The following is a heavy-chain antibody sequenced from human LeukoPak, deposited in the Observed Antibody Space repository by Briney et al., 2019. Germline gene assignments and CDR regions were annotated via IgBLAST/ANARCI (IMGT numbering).Heavy chain of an antibody. V-gene: IGHV3-23*01. D-gene: IGHD6-13*01. J-gene: IGHJ5*02. CDR3: AKSPTGIAADNWFDP. CDR2: ISGSGGIT. CDR1: GFTFSSYA. Sequence: GGSLRLSCAVSGFTFSSYAMSWVRQAPGKGLEWVSAISGSGGITYYADSVKGRFTISRDNSKNTLYLQMNSLRAEDTAVYYCAKSPTGIAADNWFDPWGQGTLVTVSS.